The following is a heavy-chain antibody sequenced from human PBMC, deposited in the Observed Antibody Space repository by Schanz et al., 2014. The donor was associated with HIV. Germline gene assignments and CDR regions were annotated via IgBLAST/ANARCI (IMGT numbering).Heavy chain of an antibody. V-gene: IGHV3-9*01. CDR2: ISWNSGSI. D-gene: IGHD3-9*01. CDR1: GFTFDEYA. CDR3: ARDAYYDILTGLNYYYGMDV. J-gene: IGHJ6*02. Sequence: EVQLVESGGGLVQPGRSLRLSCAASGFTFDEYAMHWVRQAPGKGLEWVSSISWNSGSIDYADSAKGRFTISRDNSKNTLYLQMNSLRAEDTAVYYCARDAYYDILTGLNYYYGMDVWGQGTTVTVSS.